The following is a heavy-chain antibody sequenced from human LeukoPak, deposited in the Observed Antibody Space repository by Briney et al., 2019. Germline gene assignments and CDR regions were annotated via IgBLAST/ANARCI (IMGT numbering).Heavy chain of an antibody. CDR3: ARRDGD. CDR2: IIPIFGTA. V-gene: IGHV1-69*13. CDR1: GYTFTSYG. J-gene: IGHJ4*02. D-gene: IGHD3-10*01. Sequence: EASVKVSCKASGYTFTSYGISWVRQAPGQGLEWMGGIIPIFGTANYAQKFQGRVTITADESTSTAYMELSSLRSEDTAVYYCARRDGDWGQGTLVTVSS.